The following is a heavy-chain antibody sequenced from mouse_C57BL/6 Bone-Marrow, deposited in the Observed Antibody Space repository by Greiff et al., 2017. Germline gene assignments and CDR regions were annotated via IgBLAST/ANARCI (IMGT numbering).Heavy chain of an antibody. CDR2: IHPNSGST. J-gene: IGHJ3*01. CDR3: ARSVPYYYGSSYGRFAY. V-gene: IGHV1-64*01. D-gene: IGHD1-1*01. CDR1: GYTFTSYW. Sequence: QVQLLQPGAELVKPGASVKLSCKASGYTFTSYWMHWVKQRPGQGLEWIGMIHPNSGSTNYTEKFKGKATLTVDKSSSTAYMQLSSLTSEDSAVYYCARSVPYYYGSSYGRFAYWGQGTLVTVSA.